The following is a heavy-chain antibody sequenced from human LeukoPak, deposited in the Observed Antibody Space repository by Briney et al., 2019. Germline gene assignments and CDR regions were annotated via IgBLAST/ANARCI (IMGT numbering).Heavy chain of an antibody. CDR1: GFTFSSYW. J-gene: IGHJ6*03. V-gene: IGHV3-7*03. D-gene: IGHD2-2*01. CDR2: IKQDGSEK. CDR3: AKGGDIVVVPAARLAYYYYMDV. Sequence: PGGSLRLSCAASGFTFSSYWMSWVRQAPGKGLEWVANIKQDGSEKYYVDSVKGRFTISRDNSKNALYLQMNSLRAEDTAVYYCAKGGDIVVVPAARLAYYYYMDVWGKGTTVTVSS.